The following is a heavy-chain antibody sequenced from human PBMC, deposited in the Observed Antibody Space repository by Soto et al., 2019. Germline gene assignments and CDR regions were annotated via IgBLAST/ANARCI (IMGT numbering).Heavy chain of an antibody. CDR3: AREWELESGGAFDI. D-gene: IGHD1-26*01. CDR2: IYSGGST. Sequence: EVQLVESGGGLVQPGGSLRLSCAAPGFTVSSNYMSWVRQAPGKGLEWVSVIYSGGSTYYADSVKGRFTISRHNSKNTLYLQMNSLRAEDTAVYYCAREWELESGGAFDIWGQGTMVTVSS. J-gene: IGHJ3*02. V-gene: IGHV3-53*04. CDR1: GFTVSSNY.